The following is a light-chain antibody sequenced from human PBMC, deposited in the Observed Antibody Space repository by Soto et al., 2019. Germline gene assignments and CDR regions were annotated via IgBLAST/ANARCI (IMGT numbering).Light chain of an antibody. CDR2: GSY. V-gene: IGKV3-20*01. CDR3: QQYASAPPLS. CDR1: QSVSSN. Sequence: SKSPVTLSVSPGEGATLSCRASQSVSSNLAWYQQKPGQAPRLLIYGSYHRATGIPDRFSGSGSGTDFSLTISRLEPEDFAVYYCQQYASAPPLSFGGGTKVDIK. J-gene: IGKJ4*01.